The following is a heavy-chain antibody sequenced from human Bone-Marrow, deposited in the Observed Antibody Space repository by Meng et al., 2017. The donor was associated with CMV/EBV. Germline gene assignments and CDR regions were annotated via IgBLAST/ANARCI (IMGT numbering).Heavy chain of an antibody. V-gene: IGHV1-2*02. CDR2: INPNSGGT. J-gene: IGHJ4*02. CDR3: ARSDFPRILTGYRNLVD. CDR1: GYTCTGYY. D-gene: IGHD3-9*01. Sequence: ASVKVSCMASGYTCTGYYMHWVRQAPGKGLEWMGWINPNSGGTNYAQKFQGRVTMTRETYISTAYMELSRLRSDDTAVYYCARSDFPRILTGYRNLVDWGQGTLVTVSS.